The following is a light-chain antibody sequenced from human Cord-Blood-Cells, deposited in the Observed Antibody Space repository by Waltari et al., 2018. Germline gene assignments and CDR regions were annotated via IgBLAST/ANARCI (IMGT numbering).Light chain of an antibody. Sequence: QSALTQPASVSGSPGQSITISRTGTSRDVGGYNYVSWYQQHQGKAPKLMIYDVSKRPSGVSNRFSGSKSGNTASLTISGLQAEDEADYYCSSYTSSSTLVFGGGTKLTVL. CDR1: SRDVGGYNY. CDR3: SSYTSSSTLV. CDR2: DVS. V-gene: IGLV2-14*01. J-gene: IGLJ3*02.